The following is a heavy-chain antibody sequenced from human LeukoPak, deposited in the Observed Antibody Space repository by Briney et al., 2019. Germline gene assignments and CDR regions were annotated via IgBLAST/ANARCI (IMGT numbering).Heavy chain of an antibody. J-gene: IGHJ5*02. CDR1: GFTFSNHA. D-gene: IGHD2-8*02. Sequence: GGSRRLSCVASGFTFSNHAMTWVRQAPGKGLEWVSAISADAVDTFYAPSVKGRFTISRDNSKNTMYLQINSLRAEDTAIYYCAKDVWWSVSWGQGTLVTVSS. CDR2: ISADAVDT. CDR3: AKDVWWSVS. V-gene: IGHV3-23*01.